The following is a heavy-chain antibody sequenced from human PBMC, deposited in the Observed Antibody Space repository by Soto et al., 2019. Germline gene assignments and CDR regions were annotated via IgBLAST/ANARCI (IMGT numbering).Heavy chain of an antibody. Sequence: ASVKVSCKTSGYTFTSYDINWVRQAPGKGLEWMGGFDPEDGETIYAQKFQGRVTMTEDTSTDTAYMELSSLRSEDTAVYYCATDRDTAMARYWGQGTLVTVSS. CDR1: GYTFTSYD. CDR2: FDPEDGET. CDR3: ATDRDTAMARY. D-gene: IGHD5-18*01. V-gene: IGHV1-24*01. J-gene: IGHJ4*02.